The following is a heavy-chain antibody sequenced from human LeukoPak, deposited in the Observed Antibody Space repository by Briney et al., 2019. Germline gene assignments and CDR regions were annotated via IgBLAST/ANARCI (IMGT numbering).Heavy chain of an antibody. J-gene: IGHJ4*02. CDR2: IIPIFGTA. V-gene: IGHV1-69*05. Sequence: SVKVSCKASGGTFSSYAISWVRQAPGQGLEWMGGIIPIFGTANYAQKFQGRVTITTDESTSTAYMELSSLRSEDTAVYYCARGRGGTTFYQLWGQGTLVTVSS. CDR3: ARGRGGTTFYQL. D-gene: IGHD1-7*01. CDR1: GGTFSSYA.